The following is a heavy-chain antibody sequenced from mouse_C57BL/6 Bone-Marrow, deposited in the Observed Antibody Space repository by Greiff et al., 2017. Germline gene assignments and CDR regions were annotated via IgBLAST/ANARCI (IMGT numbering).Heavy chain of an antibody. CDR3: AREGVYSPLAWCAY. CDR1: GYTFTSYW. Sequence: QVQLQQSGAELVKPGASVKLSCKASGYTFTSYWMQWVNQRPGQGLEWIGEIDPSDSYTNYNQKFKGKATLTVDTSSSTAYMQLSSLTSEDSAVYYCAREGVYSPLAWCAYWGQGTLVTVSA. V-gene: IGHV1-50*01. CDR2: IDPSDSYT. D-gene: IGHD2-12*01. J-gene: IGHJ3*01.